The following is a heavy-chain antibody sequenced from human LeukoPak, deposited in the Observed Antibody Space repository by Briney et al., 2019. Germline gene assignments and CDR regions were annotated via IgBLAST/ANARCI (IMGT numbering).Heavy chain of an antibody. Sequence: GGSLRLSCAASGFTVSSNYMTWVRQAPGKGLEWVSIIYSGGSTSYADSVKGRFTISRDNSKNSLYLQMNSLRAEDTAVYYCARVGSTSQGAEDYWGQGTLVTVSS. CDR1: GFTVSSNY. CDR3: ARVGSTSQGAEDY. CDR2: IYSGGST. D-gene: IGHD6-6*01. V-gene: IGHV3-53*01. J-gene: IGHJ4*02.